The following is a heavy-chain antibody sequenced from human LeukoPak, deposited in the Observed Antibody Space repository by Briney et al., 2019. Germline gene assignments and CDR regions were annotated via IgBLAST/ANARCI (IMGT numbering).Heavy chain of an antibody. Sequence: GGSLRLSCAASGFSFSSYSMNWVRQAPGKGLEWVASISFSGTYIYYADSVKGRFTISRDNAKNSLYLQMNSLRAEDTAVYYCAREASGYKPQYYYYMDVWGKGTTVTVSS. CDR1: GFSFSSYS. CDR3: AREASGYKPQYYYYMDV. V-gene: IGHV3-21*01. D-gene: IGHD5-24*01. J-gene: IGHJ6*03. CDR2: ISFSGTYI.